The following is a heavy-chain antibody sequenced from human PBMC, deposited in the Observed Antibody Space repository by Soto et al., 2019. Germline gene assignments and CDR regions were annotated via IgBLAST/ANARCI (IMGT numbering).Heavy chain of an antibody. D-gene: IGHD1-7*01. CDR2: TYYRSKWYN. CDR1: GDSVSSNSAA. CDR3: ARGARVIWNYLYFDS. J-gene: IGHJ4*02. V-gene: IGHV6-1*01. Sequence: SQTLSLTCAISGDSVSSNSAAWNWIRQSPSRGLEWLGRTYYRSKWYNDYAVSVKSRITINPDTSKNQFSLNLNSVTAADTAVYYCARGARVIWNYLYFDSWGQGTPVTVSS.